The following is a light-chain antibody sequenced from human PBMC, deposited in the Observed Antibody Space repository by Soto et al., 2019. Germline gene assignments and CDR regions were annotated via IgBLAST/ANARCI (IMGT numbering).Light chain of an antibody. Sequence: EIVMTQSPATLSVSPGERVTLSCRASQSVSSSLAWYQQKPGQAPSLLIYGASTKATGIPARFSGSGSGTEFTLTISSLPSEDFAVYYCQQYNNWPPVTFGPGTKVDIK. CDR2: GAS. V-gene: IGKV3-15*01. CDR3: QQYNNWPPVT. J-gene: IGKJ3*01. CDR1: QSVSSS.